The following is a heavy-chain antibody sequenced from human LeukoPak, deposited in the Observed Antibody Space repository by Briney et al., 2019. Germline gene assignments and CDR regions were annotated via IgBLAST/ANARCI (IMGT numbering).Heavy chain of an antibody. J-gene: IGHJ4*02. Sequence: GGSLRLSCAASGFIFSSSGMHWVRQTPGKGLEWVGIIWYDGSNKYYADSVKGRFTISRDTAKNTVYLQMNILRVEDTAVSYCATDQGTSRGWPAVGRMGYFDYWGQGTLVTVSS. CDR3: ATDQGTSRGWPAVGRMGYFDY. D-gene: IGHD6-19*01. CDR2: IWYDGSNK. CDR1: GFIFSSSG. V-gene: IGHV3-33*03.